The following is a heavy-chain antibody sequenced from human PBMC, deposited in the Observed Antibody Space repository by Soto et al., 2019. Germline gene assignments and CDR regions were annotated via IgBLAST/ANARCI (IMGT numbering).Heavy chain of an antibody. J-gene: IGHJ4*02. CDR2: IYYSGST. CDR1: GGSISNSNYY. D-gene: IGHD3-16*02. Sequence: QLQLQESGPGLLTPSETLSLTCTVSGGSISNSNYYWGWIRQPPGKGLEWIGSIYYSGSTYYNPSLKSAVTISVDTSKNQFSLNLRSVTAADTAVYYCARQIYDFVWGTYRPFYFDYWGQGTLVTVSS. V-gene: IGHV4-39*01. CDR3: ARQIYDFVWGTYRPFYFDY.